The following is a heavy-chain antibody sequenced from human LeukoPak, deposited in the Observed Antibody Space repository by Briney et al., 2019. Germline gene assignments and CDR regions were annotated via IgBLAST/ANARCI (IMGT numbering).Heavy chain of an antibody. CDR1: GGTFSSYA. CDR2: ISAYNGNT. Sequence: SVKVSCKASGGTFSSYAISWVRQAPGQGLEWMGWISAYNGNTNYAQKLQGRVTMTTDTSTSTAYMELRSLRSDDTAVYYCARDQGYSSSWFEWGQGTLVTVSS. J-gene: IGHJ4*02. D-gene: IGHD6-13*01. V-gene: IGHV1-18*01. CDR3: ARDQGYSSSWFE.